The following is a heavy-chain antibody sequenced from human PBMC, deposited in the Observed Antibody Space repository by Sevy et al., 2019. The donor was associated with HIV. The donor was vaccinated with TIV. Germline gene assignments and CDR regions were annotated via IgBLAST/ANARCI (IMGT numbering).Heavy chain of an antibody. CDR3: ATHAGIAAAGRVFDY. Sequence: GGSLRLSCVASGFTFSDHYMEWVRQAPGKGLEWVGRTRNKADGYTTEYAAPVKGRFTISRDESKNSLYVQMNSLKADDTAVYYCATHAGIAAAGRVFDYWGQGTLVTVSS. J-gene: IGHJ4*02. CDR2: TRNKADGYTT. D-gene: IGHD6-13*01. CDR1: GFTFSDHY. V-gene: IGHV3-72*01.